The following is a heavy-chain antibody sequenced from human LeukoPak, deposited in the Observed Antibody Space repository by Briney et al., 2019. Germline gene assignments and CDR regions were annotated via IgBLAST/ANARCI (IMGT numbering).Heavy chain of an antibody. CDR2: IYYSGST. CDR3: ARGGLQLWYKPSYFDY. Sequence: SETLSLTCAVSGGSISSGGYYWSWIRQPPGKGLEWIGYIYYSGSTNYNPSLKSRVTISVDTSKNQFSLKLSSVTAADTAVYYCARGGLQLWYKPSYFDYWGQGTLVTVSS. D-gene: IGHD5-18*01. J-gene: IGHJ4*02. CDR1: GGSISSGGYY. V-gene: IGHV4-61*08.